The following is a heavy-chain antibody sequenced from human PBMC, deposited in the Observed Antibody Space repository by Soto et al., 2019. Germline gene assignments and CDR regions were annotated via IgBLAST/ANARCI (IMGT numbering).Heavy chain of an antibody. D-gene: IGHD3-16*01. J-gene: IGHJ4*02. Sequence: EVQLVESGGDLVQPGESLRLSCAASGFTFSSNYMHWVRQAPGKGLVWVSFINSDGSRTNYADSVKGRFTISRDNAKXXXXXXXXXXXXXXXXXXXXXXXXXXXXXASFDYWGQGTLVTVSS. CDR3: XXXXXXXXXASFDY. CDR1: GFTFSSNY. V-gene: IGHV3-74*01. CDR2: INSDGSRT.